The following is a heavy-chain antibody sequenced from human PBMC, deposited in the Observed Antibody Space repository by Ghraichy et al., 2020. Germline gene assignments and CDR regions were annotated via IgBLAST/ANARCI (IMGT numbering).Heavy chain of an antibody. CDR2: FIPIFGTA. Sequence: SVKVSCKASGGTFSSYAISWVRQAPGQGLEWMGNFIPIFGTATYAQKFQGRVTITADESTSTAYMELSSLRKEDTAVFYCARVKGDGVQGEGFYYYYGMDVWGQGTTVTVSS. CDR1: GGTFSSYA. J-gene: IGHJ6*02. CDR3: ARVKGDGVQGEGFYYYYGMDV. D-gene: IGHD3-10*01. V-gene: IGHV1-69*13.